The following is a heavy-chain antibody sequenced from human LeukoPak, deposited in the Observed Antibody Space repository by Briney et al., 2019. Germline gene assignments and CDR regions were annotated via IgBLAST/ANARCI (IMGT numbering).Heavy chain of an antibody. CDR1: GGSFSGYY. V-gene: IGHV4-34*01. CDR3: ARVRDGIPSTDY. Sequence: SSETLSLTCAAYGGSFSGYYWSWIRQPPGKGLEWIGEINHSGSTNYNPSLKSRVTISVDTSKNQFSLKLSSVTAADTAVYYCARVRDGIPSTDYWGQGTLVTVSS. CDR2: INHSGST. D-gene: IGHD2-2*01. J-gene: IGHJ4*02.